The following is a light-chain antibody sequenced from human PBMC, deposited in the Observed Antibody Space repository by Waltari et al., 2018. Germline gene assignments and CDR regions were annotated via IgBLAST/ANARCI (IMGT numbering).Light chain of an antibody. CDR3: AMYMGSGIWV. Sequence: QTVVTQESSFSVSPGGTVTLTCGLNSGSVSSAYFPSWYQQTPGQSPRTLIYSTNSRSSGVPDRFSGSIVGNKAVLTITGAQAEDESDYYCAMYMGSGIWVFGGGTKLTVL. J-gene: IGLJ3*02. CDR2: STN. V-gene: IGLV8-61*01. CDR1: SGSVSSAYF.